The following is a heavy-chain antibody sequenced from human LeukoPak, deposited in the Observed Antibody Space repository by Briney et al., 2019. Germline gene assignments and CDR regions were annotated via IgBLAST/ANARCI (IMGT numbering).Heavy chain of an antibody. J-gene: IGHJ3*02. CDR2: IYYSGST. Sequence: SETLSLTCTVSGGSMNSGAYYWGWIRQPPGKGLEWIGSIYYSGSTYYNPSLESRVTISLDTSKNQFSLKLSSVTAADTAVYYCANFFNFDGFDIWGQGTMVTVSS. CDR1: GGSMNSGAYY. V-gene: IGHV4-39*01. CDR3: ANFFNFDGFDI. D-gene: IGHD1-1*01.